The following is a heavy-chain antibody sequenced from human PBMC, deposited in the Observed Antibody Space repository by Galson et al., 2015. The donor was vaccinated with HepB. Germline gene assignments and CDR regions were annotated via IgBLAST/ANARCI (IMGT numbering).Heavy chain of an antibody. Sequence: SVKVSCKASGYTFTSYGISWVRQAPGQGLEWMGWISAYNGNTNYAQKLQGRVTMTTDTSTSTAYMELRSRRSDDTAVYYCARVPPVVISYYYGMDVWGQGTTVTVSS. CDR1: GYTFTSYG. CDR2: ISAYNGNT. CDR3: ARVPPVVISYYYGMDV. V-gene: IGHV1-18*04. D-gene: IGHD3-22*01. J-gene: IGHJ6*02.